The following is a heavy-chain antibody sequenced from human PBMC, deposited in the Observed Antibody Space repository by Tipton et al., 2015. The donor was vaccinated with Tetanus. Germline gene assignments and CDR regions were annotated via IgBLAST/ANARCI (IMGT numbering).Heavy chain of an antibody. CDR1: GGTFSSHA. CDR2: IIPIFGTA. CDR3: ARGGPVVGARYYYYYYGMDV. J-gene: IGHJ6*02. D-gene: IGHD1-26*01. V-gene: IGHV1-69*01. Sequence: QLVQSGPEVKKPGSSVKVSCKASGGTFSSHAISWVRQAPGQGLEWMGGIIPIFGTANYAQKFQGRVTITADESTSTAYMELSSLRSEDTAVYYCARGGPVVGARYYYYYYGMDVWGQGTTVTVSS.